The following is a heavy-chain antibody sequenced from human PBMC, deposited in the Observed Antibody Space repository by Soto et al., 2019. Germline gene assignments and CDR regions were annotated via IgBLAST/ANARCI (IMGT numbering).Heavy chain of an antibody. D-gene: IGHD5-12*01. CDR1: GFTFSGSA. J-gene: IGHJ3*02. CDR3: TSRGYSGYDWGSDAFDI. V-gene: IGHV3-73*01. CDR2: IRRKANSYAT. Sequence: GGSLRLSCAASGFTFSGSAMHWVRQASGKGLEWVGRIRRKANSYATAYAASVKGRFTISRDDSKNTGYLQMNSLKTEDTAVYYCTSRGYSGYDWGSDAFDIWGQGTMVTVSS.